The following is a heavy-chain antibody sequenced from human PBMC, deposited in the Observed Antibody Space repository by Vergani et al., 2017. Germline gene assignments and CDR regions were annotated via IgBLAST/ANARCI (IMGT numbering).Heavy chain of an antibody. Sequence: QVRLQESGPGLVKPSETLSLTCSVSGGSMSGYYWSWIRQPPGKGLEWIGYIYYSGSSHYNPSLKSRVTISVDSSMNRLFMNLTSVTAADTAVYYCARTESFILRYFHWALWGQGTLVTVSS. CDR1: GGSMSGYY. CDR3: ARTESFILRYFHWAL. CDR2: IYYSGSS. V-gene: IGHV4-59*06. D-gene: IGHD3-9*01. J-gene: IGHJ4*02.